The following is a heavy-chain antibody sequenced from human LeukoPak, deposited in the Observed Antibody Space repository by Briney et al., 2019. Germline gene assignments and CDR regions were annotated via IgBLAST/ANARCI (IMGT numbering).Heavy chain of an antibody. CDR1: GYTLTSYY. D-gene: IGHD6-13*01. J-gene: IGHJ5*02. CDR3: ARVGPGNNWFDP. CDR2: INPSGGST. Sequence: ASVKVSCKASGYTLTSYYMHWVRQAPGQGLEWMGIINPSGGSTSYAQKFQGRVTMARDTSTSTVYMELSSLRSEDTAVYYCARVGPGNNWFDPWGQGTLVTVSS. V-gene: IGHV1-46*01.